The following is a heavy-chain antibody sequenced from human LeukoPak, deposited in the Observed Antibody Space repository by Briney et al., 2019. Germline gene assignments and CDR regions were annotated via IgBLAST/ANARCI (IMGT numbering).Heavy chain of an antibody. Sequence: PGGSLTLSCAASEFTFSTYGMHWVRQPPGKGLEWVAYISYDGSYKFYPSSVKGPFTISRDNSKSTLYLQMNSLRAEDTAVYYCAKDRYSGLNTIDYWGQGTLVTVSS. CDR3: AKDRYSGLNTIDY. V-gene: IGHV3-30*18. D-gene: IGHD6-13*01. CDR2: ISYDGSYK. CDR1: EFTFSTYG. J-gene: IGHJ4*02.